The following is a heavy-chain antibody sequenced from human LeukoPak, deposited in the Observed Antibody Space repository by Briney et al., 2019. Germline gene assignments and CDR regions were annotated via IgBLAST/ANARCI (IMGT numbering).Heavy chain of an antibody. CDR1: GGSFSGYY. CDR3: ARDRRTRLYCSGGSCLPLYYYYYMDV. V-gene: IGHV4-4*07. Sequence: SETLSLTCAVYGGSFSGYYWSWIRQPAGKGLEWIGRIYTSGSTNYNPSLKSRVTMSVDTSKNQFSLKLSSVTAADTAVYYCARDRRTRLYCSGGSCLPLYYYYYMDVWGKGTTVTISS. CDR2: IYTSGST. D-gene: IGHD2-15*01. J-gene: IGHJ6*03.